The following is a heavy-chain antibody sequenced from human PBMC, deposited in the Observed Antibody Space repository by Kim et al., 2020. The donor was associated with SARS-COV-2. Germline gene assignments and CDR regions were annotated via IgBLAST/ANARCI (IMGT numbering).Heavy chain of an antibody. CDR2: ISSSSSYT. J-gene: IGHJ5*02. CDR1: GFTFSDYY. Sequence: GGSLRLSCAASGFTFSDYYMSWIRQAPGKGLEWVSYISSSSSYTNYADSVKGRFTISRDNAKNSLYLQMNSLRAEDTAVYYCAKLREGIAATGPSFDPWGQGTLVTVSS. CDR3: AKLREGIAATGPSFDP. D-gene: IGHD6-13*01. V-gene: IGHV3-11*03.